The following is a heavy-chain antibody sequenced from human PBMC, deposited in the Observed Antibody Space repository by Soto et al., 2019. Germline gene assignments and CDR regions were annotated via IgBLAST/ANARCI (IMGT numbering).Heavy chain of an antibody. J-gene: IGHJ3*02. CDR1: GGSFNSYA. CDR3: AVPETINYYDSSGYPHDAFDI. D-gene: IGHD3-22*01. CDR2: IIPIFGTA. V-gene: IGHV1-69*13. Sequence: SVEVSCKASGGSFNSYAIWSVRQEPGQGLEWMGGIIPIFGTANYAQKFQGRVTITADESTSTAYMELSSLRSEDTAVYYCAVPETINYYDSSGYPHDAFDIWGQGTMVTVSS.